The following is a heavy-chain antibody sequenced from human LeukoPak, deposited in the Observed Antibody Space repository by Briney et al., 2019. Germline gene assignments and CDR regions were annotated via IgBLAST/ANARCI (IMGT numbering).Heavy chain of an antibody. CDR1: GFTFSSYG. V-gene: IGHV3-30*02. Sequence: GGSLRLSCAASGFTFSSYGMHWVRQAPGKGREWVAFIRYDGSKKYYADSVKGRFTISRDNSKNTLYLQMNSLRAEDTAVYYCAKDYYDSSGYHRSGYWGQGTLVTVSS. D-gene: IGHD3-22*01. CDR3: AKDYYDSSGYHRSGY. CDR2: IRYDGSKK. J-gene: IGHJ4*02.